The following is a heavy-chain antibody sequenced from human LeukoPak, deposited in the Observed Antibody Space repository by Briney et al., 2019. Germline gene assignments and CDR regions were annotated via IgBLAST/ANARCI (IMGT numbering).Heavy chain of an antibody. CDR2: INNSGST. CDR1: GGSFSGYY. Sequence: KPSETLSLTCAVYGGSFSGYYWNWIRQPPGKGLEWIGEINNSGSTNYNPSLKSRVTISVDKSKNQFSLKLSSVTAADTAVYYCARAPVLSLLQLWSHGTWFDPWGQGTLVTVSS. CDR3: ARAPVLSLLQLWSHGTWFDP. D-gene: IGHD5-18*01. J-gene: IGHJ5*02. V-gene: IGHV4-34*01.